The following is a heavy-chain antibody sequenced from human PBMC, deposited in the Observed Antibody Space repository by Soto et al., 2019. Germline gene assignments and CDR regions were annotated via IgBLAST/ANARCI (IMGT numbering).Heavy chain of an antibody. CDR2: IKWDASEK. Sequence: GGSLRLSCAASGFTFGIYWMSWVRQAPGKGLEWLATIKWDASEKKYVDSVKGRFTMSRDNAKNSLYLQMDSLRAEDTAVYYCARVRSASAFDIWGQGTMVTVSS. CDR3: ARVRSASAFDI. J-gene: IGHJ3*02. CDR1: GFTFGIYW. V-gene: IGHV3-7*01.